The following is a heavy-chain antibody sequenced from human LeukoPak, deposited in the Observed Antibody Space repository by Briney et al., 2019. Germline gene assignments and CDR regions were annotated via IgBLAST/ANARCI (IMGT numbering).Heavy chain of an antibody. CDR2: INAGNGNT. D-gene: IGHD1-26*01. CDR1: GYTFTSYA. Sequence: ASVKVSCKASGYTFTSYAMHWVRQAPGQRLEWMGWINAGNGNTKYSQKFQGRVTITRDTSASTAYVELSSLRSEDTAVYYCARGQPLWELYGPDFQHWGQGTLVTVSS. CDR3: ARGQPLWELYGPDFQH. J-gene: IGHJ1*01. V-gene: IGHV1-3*01.